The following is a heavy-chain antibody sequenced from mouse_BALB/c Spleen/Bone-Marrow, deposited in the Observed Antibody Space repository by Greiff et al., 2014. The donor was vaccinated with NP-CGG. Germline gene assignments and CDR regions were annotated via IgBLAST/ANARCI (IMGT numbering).Heavy chain of an antibody. Sequence: VQGVESGPGLVAPSQSLSITCTVSGFSLTDYGVSWIRQPPGKGLEWLGVIWGGGITYYNSALKSRLSNSKDNSKSQVFLKMNSLQTDDTAMYYCAKLNWDEGDYWGQGTTLTVSS. CDR1: GFSLTDYG. CDR3: AKLNWDEGDY. V-gene: IGHV2-6-5*01. CDR2: IWGGGIT. D-gene: IGHD4-1*01. J-gene: IGHJ2*01.